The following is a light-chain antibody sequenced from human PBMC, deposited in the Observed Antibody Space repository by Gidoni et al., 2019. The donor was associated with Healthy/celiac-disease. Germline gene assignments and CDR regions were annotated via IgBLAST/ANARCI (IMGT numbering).Light chain of an antibody. CDR2: DVT. J-gene: IGLJ3*02. CDR1: SSDIGDYDF. CDR3: SSYSITAPVV. V-gene: IGLV2-14*03. Sequence: QSALTQPASVSGSPGQSITISCTGSSSDIGDYDFVSWYQQQPGEAPQLVIYDVTNRPSGIPDRFSGFKSGNTASLTISGLQAEDEADYYCSSYSITAPVVFGGGTRLTVL.